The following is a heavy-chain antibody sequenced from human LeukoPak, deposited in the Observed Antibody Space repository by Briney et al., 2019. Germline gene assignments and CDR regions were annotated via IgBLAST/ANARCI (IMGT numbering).Heavy chain of an antibody. J-gene: IGHJ4*02. Sequence: GGSLRLSCAASGFTFSSYGMHWVRQAPGKGLEWVSLIWYDGSNKYYADSVKGRFTISRDNSKNTLYLQVNSLRAGDTAVYYCARDGSFWRGYPYYFDYWGQGTLVTVSS. CDR1: GFTFSSYG. CDR3: ARDGSFWRGYPYYFDY. D-gene: IGHD3-3*01. V-gene: IGHV3-33*01. CDR2: IWYDGSNK.